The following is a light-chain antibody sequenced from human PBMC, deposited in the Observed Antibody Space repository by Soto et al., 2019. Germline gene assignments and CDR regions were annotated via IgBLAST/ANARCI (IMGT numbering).Light chain of an antibody. Sequence: DIQMTQSPSSLSASVGDRVTITCLASQSIDRYLNWYQQKPGKAPKLLIYAASNLQSGVPSRFSGSGSGTDFTLTIRSLQPEDFATYYCQQSGTFGQGTKVEIK. CDR1: QSIDRY. CDR3: QQSGT. CDR2: AAS. V-gene: IGKV1-39*01. J-gene: IGKJ1*01.